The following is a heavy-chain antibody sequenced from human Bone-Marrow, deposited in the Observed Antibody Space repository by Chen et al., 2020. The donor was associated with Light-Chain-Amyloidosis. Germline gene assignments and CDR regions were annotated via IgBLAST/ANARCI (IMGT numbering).Heavy chain of an antibody. J-gene: IGHJ4*02. CDR3: AIRRDGYNFDY. CDR2: IYPDDSDA. Sequence: EVQLEQSGPEVKKPGESLKISCKGSGYTFPNYWIGWVRQMPGKGLEWMGVIYPDDSDARYSPSFEGQVTISADKSITTACLQWRSLKASDTAMYYCAIRRDGYNFDYWGQGTLVTVSS. CDR1: GYTFPNYW. D-gene: IGHD5-12*01. V-gene: IGHV5-51*01.